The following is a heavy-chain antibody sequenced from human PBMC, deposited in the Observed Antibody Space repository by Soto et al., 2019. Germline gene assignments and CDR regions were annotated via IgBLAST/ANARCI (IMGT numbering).Heavy chain of an antibody. CDR1: GYSFTNND. CDR3: ARMATFGSLNWFDP. D-gene: IGHD3-16*01. J-gene: IGHJ5*02. V-gene: IGHV1-8*01. Sequence: QVQLVQSGAEVREPGASVKVSCKASGYSFTNNDVSWVRQATGQGLEWMGWMNPGSGDTGYEQKFQGRVTMTRDISKATAYMELSSLRSDDTAIYYCARMATFGSLNWFDPWGQGTLVTVSS. CDR2: MNPGSGDT.